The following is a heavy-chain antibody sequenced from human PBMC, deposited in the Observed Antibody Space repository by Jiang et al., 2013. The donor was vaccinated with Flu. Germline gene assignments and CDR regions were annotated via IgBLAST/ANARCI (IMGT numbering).Heavy chain of an antibody. D-gene: IGHD4-17*01. CDR2: IIPLFGTT. V-gene: IGHV1-69*01. CDR3: ARGPTVTSWGYYYFYMDV. J-gene: IGHJ6*03. Sequence: GAEVKKPGSSVKVSCKASGGTFSNCAIGWVRQAPGQGLEWMGGIIPLFGTTNYAQKFQGRVTITADESTSTAYMELSSLRSDDTAVFYCARGPTVTSWGYYYFYMDVWGKGPRSPSP. CDR1: GGTFSNCA.